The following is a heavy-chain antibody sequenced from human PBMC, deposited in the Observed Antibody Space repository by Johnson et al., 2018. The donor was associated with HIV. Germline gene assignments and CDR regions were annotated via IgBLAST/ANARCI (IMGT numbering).Heavy chain of an antibody. V-gene: IGHV3-66*01. J-gene: IGHJ3*02. D-gene: IGHD3-3*01. CDR3: ARDRFPYYDFWSGYYRGAFDI. Sequence: VQLVESGGGLVQPGGSLRLSCAASGFTVSSNYMSWVRQAPGKGLEWVSIIYSGGRTYYADSVKVRFNISRDNSKNTLYLQMNSLRAEDTAVYYCARDRFPYYDFWSGYYRGAFDIWGQGTMVTVSS. CDR2: IYSGGRT. CDR1: GFTVSSNY.